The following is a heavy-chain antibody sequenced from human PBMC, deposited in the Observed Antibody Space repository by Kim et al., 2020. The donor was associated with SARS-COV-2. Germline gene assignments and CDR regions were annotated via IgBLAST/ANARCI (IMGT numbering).Heavy chain of an antibody. J-gene: IGHJ4*02. V-gene: IGHV4-4*02. CDR3: VVRVSGYSYDLDY. D-gene: IGHD5-18*01. Sequence: SDTLSLTCAVSGGSISSSNWWSWVRQPPGKGLEWIGEIYHSGSTNYNPSLKSRVTISVDKSKNQFSLKLSSVTAADTAVYYCVVRVSGYSYDLDYWGQGTLVTVSS. CDR2: IYHSGST. CDR1: GGSISSSNW.